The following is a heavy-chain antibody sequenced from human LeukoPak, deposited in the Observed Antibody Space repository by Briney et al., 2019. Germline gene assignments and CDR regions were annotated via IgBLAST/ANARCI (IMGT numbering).Heavy chain of an antibody. V-gene: IGHV3-74*01. CDR1: GFTFSSYW. D-gene: IGHD4-17*01. J-gene: IGHJ4*02. CDR3: AKLRLMTTVTNPSDY. Sequence: GGSLRLSCAASGFTFSSYWMHWVRQAPGKGLVWVSRINTEGTSTSYADSVKGRFTISRDNSKNTLYLQMNSLRAEDTAVYYCAKLRLMTTVTNPSDYWGQGTLVTVSS. CDR2: INTEGTST.